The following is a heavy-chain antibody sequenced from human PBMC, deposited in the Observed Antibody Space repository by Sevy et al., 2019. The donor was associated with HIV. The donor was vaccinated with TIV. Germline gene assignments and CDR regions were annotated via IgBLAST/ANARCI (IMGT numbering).Heavy chain of an antibody. V-gene: IGHV3-7*03. J-gene: IGHJ6*03. Sequence: GGSLRLSCAASGFTFSSYWMSWVRQAPGKGLEWVANIKQDGSEKYCVDSVKGRFTISRDNAKNSLYLQMNSLRAEDTAVYYCARAETHIVVVPAAKSPLYYYYYMDVWGKGTTVTVSS. CDR2: IKQDGSEK. CDR1: GFTFSSYW. CDR3: ARAETHIVVVPAAKSPLYYYYYMDV. D-gene: IGHD2-2*01.